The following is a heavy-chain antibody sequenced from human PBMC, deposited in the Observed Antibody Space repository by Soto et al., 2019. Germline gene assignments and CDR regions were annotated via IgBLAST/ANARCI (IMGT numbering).Heavy chain of an antibody. J-gene: IGHJ6*02. CDR1: GGSISSSSYY. V-gene: IGHV4-39*01. CDR2: IYYSGYT. CDR3: ARLIFHLYVGYYYDMDV. Sequence: SETLSLTCTVSGGSISSSSYYWCWILQPPGKGLEWIGSIYYSGYTYYNPSLKSRVTISVDTSKNQFSLKLSSVTAADTAVYYCARLIFHLYVGYYYDMDVCGQGTSVIVSS. D-gene: IGHD3-16*01.